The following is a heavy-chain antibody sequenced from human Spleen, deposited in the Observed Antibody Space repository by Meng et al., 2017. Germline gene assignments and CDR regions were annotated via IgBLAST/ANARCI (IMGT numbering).Heavy chain of an antibody. J-gene: IGHJ4*02. D-gene: IGHD5-18*01. V-gene: IGHV4-39*01. CDR2: IGHSGTT. CDR1: GGSISTSGYY. CDR3: ATCVALVKEGFDY. Sequence: QPQLQESGPGLVKPSEALSLTCSVSGGSISTSGYYWGWIRQPPGKGLEWIGSIGHSGTTYYTPSLRRRVTISVDMSKNQFSLKLSSVTAADTALYYCATCVALVKEGFDYWGQGTLVTVSS.